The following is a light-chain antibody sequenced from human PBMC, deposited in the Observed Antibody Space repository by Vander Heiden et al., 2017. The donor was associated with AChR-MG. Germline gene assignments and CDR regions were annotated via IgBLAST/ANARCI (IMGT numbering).Light chain of an antibody. V-gene: IGKV1-16*02. Sequence: DIQMTQSPSSLSAFVGDRVTITCRASEVIKNDLAWFQQRPGKAPKSLIYAVSTLQTGVTSKFSGSGSGTNFTLAISGLQPEDSATYYRQQDDTYPFTFGQGTKLEIK. CDR1: EVIKND. CDR3: QQDDTYPFT. J-gene: IGKJ2*01. CDR2: AVS.